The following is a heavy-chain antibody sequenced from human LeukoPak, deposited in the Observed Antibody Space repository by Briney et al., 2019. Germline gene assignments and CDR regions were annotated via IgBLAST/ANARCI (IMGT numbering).Heavy chain of an antibody. J-gene: IGHJ4*02. D-gene: IGHD3-10*01. CDR2: INGGTGNT. Sequence: GASVKVSCKASEYTFTSYAMHRVSQAPGQRLEWMGWINGGTGNTKYSQQFHDRVTITRETSANTAYMELTSLTSEDTAVYYCARAGGFGESGDYFDYWGQGTLVTVSS. V-gene: IGHV1-3*01. CDR3: ARAGGFGESGDYFDY. CDR1: EYTFTSYA.